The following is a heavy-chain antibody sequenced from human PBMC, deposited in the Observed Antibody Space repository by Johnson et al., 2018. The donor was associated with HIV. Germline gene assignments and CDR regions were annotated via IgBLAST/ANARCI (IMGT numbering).Heavy chain of an antibody. CDR3: ARSSGYYGTDAFDI. CDR1: AFTFSRHA. D-gene: IGHD3-22*01. J-gene: IGHJ3*02. V-gene: IGHV3-30*04. CDR2: ISYDGSNR. Sequence: QVQLVESGGGVVQPERSLRLSCSASAFTFSRHAMHWVRQAPGKGPEWVACISYDGSNRYYTESVKGRFTISRDNSENTLYLQMNSLRAEDTAVYYCARSSGYYGTDAFDIWGQGTMVTVSS.